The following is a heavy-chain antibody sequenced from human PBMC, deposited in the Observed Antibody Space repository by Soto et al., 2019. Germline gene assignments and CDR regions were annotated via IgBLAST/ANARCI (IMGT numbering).Heavy chain of an antibody. CDR2: IYTTGST. J-gene: IGHJ6*02. Sequence: SETLSLTCTVSGGSISTYFWSWIRQPAGGGLEWIGRIYTTGSTNYNPSLKSRVTMSLDTSRNQFSLKLSSVTAADTAVYYCAREGGYFDSSGSGVYHYHGVDVWGQGTTVTSP. D-gene: IGHD3-22*01. CDR3: AREGGYFDSSGSGVYHYHGVDV. V-gene: IGHV4-4*07. CDR1: GGSISTYF.